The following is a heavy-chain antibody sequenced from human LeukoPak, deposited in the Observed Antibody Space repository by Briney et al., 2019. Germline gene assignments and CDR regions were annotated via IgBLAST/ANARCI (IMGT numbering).Heavy chain of an antibody. J-gene: IGHJ4*02. V-gene: IGHV3-30*04. Sequence: GGSLRLSCAASGFTFSSYAMHWVRQAPGKGLEWVAVISYDGTNKNYADSVKGRFTISRDTSKNTLFLQMNSLRSEDTAVYYCASVADYWGQGTLVTVSS. CDR2: ISYDGTNK. CDR1: GFTFSSYA. CDR3: ASVADY.